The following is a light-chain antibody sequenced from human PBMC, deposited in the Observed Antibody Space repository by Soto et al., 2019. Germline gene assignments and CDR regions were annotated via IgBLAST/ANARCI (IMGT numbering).Light chain of an antibody. CDR2: GAS. CDR1: QSVSSN. Sequence: DIVMTQSPATLSVSPGERATLSCRTSQSVSSNLAWYQQKPGQAPRLLIYGASTRATGIPARFSGSGSGTEFTLTINSLQSEDFAVYYCHQYNNWPPMYTFGQGTKLEIK. V-gene: IGKV3-15*01. CDR3: HQYNNWPPMYT. J-gene: IGKJ2*01.